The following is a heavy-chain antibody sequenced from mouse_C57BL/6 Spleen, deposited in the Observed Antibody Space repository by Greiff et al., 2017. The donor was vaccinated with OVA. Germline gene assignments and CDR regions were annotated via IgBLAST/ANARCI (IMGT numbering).Heavy chain of an antibody. CDR3: ARRPLDYDGYYFYY. D-gene: IGHD2-4*01. Sequence: VKLVESGPELVKPGASVKISCKASGYAFRSSWMNWVKQRPGKGLEWIGRIYPGDGDTNYNGKFKGKATLTADKSSSTAYMQLSSLTSDDSAVYFCARRPLDYDGYYFYYWGQGTTLTVSS. V-gene: IGHV1-82*01. CDR2: IYPGDGDT. J-gene: IGHJ2*01. CDR1: GYAFRSSW.